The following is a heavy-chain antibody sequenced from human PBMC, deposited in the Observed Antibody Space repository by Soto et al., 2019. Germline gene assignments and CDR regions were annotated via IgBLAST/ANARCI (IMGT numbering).Heavy chain of an antibody. CDR1: GYTFSNYD. CDR3: ARDHRGYGTFDH. CDR2: ISSYNGVT. V-gene: IGHV1-18*01. Sequence: ASVKVSCKASGYTFSNYDISWVRQAPGQGLEWMGWISSYNGVTNNAQKLQGRVTLTTDSSTSTVYMEVRSLRVDDTAVYYCARDHRGYGTFDHWGQGTLVNVSS. D-gene: IGHD5-12*01. J-gene: IGHJ4*02.